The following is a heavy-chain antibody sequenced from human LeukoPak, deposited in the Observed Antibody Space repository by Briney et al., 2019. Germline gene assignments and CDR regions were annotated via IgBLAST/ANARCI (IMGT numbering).Heavy chain of an antibody. V-gene: IGHV3-30*02. CDR2: IRYDGSNK. Sequence: QPGGSLRLSCAASGFTFSNYGMHWVRQAPGKGLEWVAFIRYDGSNKYYADSVRGRFTISRDNSKNTLYLQMNSLRAEDTAVYYCAKDPGGSYPLLDYWGQGTLVTVSS. D-gene: IGHD1-26*01. CDR1: GFTFSNYG. CDR3: AKDPGGSYPLLDY. J-gene: IGHJ4*02.